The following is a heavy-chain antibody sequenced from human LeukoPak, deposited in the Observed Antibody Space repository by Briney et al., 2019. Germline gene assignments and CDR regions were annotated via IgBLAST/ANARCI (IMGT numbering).Heavy chain of an antibody. Sequence: GESLKISCESSGYIFTNYWIGWVRQMSGGGLEWMGIIYPRNSDTRYSPSFQGQVTVSADKSVNTAYLQWSSLKASDTAMYYCARHEIAAAGIDYWGQGTLVTVSS. CDR2: IYPRNSDT. CDR3: ARHEIAAAGIDY. J-gene: IGHJ4*02. CDR1: GYIFTNYW. D-gene: IGHD6-13*01. V-gene: IGHV5-51*01.